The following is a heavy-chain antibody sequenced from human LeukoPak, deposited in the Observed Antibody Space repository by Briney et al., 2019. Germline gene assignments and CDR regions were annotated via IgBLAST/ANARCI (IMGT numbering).Heavy chain of an antibody. D-gene: IGHD3-22*01. J-gene: IGHJ4*02. CDR2: IIPIFGTA. Sequence: SVKVSCKASGGTFSSYAISWVRQAPGQGLEWMGGIIPIFGTANYAQKFQGRVTITTDESTSTAYMELSSLRSEGTAVYYCARDSGGPYYYDSSGYYPQPRRYYFDYWGQGTLVTVSS. V-gene: IGHV1-69*05. CDR1: GGTFSSYA. CDR3: ARDSGGPYYYDSSGYYPQPRRYYFDY.